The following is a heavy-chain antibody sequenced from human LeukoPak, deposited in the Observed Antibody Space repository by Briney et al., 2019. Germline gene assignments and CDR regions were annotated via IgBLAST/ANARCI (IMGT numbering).Heavy chain of an antibody. Sequence: GVSLRLSCAASGFTFSSYSMNWVRQAPGKGLEWVSSISSSSSYIYYADSVKGRFTISRDNAKNSLYLQMNSLRAEDTAVYYCARDRDSGYGFRFDPWGQGTLVTVSS. CDR3: ARDRDSGYGFRFDP. CDR1: GFTFSSYS. J-gene: IGHJ5*02. CDR2: ISSSSSYI. V-gene: IGHV3-21*01. D-gene: IGHD5-12*01.